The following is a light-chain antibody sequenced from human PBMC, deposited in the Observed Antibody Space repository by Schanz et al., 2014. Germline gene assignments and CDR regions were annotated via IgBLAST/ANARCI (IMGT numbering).Light chain of an antibody. J-gene: IGLJ2*01. CDR1: SSNIGSNF. CDR2: DNN. Sequence: QSVLTHPPSVSAAPGQKVTISCSGSSSNIGSNFVSWYQHLPRTAPKLLIYDNNKRPSGIPDRFSGSKSGTSATLGITGLQTGDEADYYCGTWDTSLSSGVFGGGTKLTVL. V-gene: IGLV1-51*01. CDR3: GTWDTSLSSGV.